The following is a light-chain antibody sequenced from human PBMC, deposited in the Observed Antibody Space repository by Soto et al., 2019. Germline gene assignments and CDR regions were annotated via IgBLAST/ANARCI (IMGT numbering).Light chain of an antibody. J-gene: IGKJ1*01. CDR2: DAS. V-gene: IGKV3-11*01. Sequence: EIRLTQSPSTLSLSPGEGVTLSCRASQSVTVNSLAWYQQKPGQAPRLLIYDASNRATGIPARFSGSGSGTDFTLTISSLEPEDFAVYYCQQRYNWWTFGQGTKVDI. CDR1: QSVTVN. CDR3: QQRYNWWT.